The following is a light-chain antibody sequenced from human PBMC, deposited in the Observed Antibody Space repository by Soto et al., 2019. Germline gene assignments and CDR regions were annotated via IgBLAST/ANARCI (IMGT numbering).Light chain of an antibody. CDR1: QIVSSY. CDR2: DAS. J-gene: IGKJ1*01. V-gene: IGKV3-11*01. Sequence: IVLTQSPGTLSLSPGESATLSCSSSQIVSSYLDWYQQRPGQPYWLLIHDASNRTGGIQARFSGSGSGTDFILTISSVVHEDDVVYYCQQGSNWPLWTFGQGTKVDI. CDR3: QQGSNWPLWT.